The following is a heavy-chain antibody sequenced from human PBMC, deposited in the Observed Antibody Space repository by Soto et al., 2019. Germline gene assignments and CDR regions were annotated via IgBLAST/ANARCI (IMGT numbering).Heavy chain of an antibody. J-gene: IGHJ4*02. CDR2: VTANGDDT. CDR1: GFTFRSYA. D-gene: IGHD1-1*01. CDR3: AKDRTGTDCFDY. V-gene: IGHV3-23*01. Sequence: EVQLLESGGGLVQPGGSLRLSCTVSGFTFRSYAMNWVRQAPGKGLEWVSAVTANGDDTYYADSVKGRFTVSRDNSKNTLYLHMNSLRVEDTAVYFCAKDRTGTDCFDYWSQGLLVTVSS.